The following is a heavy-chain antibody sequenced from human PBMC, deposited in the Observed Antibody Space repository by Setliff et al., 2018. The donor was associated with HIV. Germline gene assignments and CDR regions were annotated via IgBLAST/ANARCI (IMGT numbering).Heavy chain of an antibody. Sequence: SVKVSCKASGGTFGIYGISWVRQAPGQGLEWMGGTIPMFGTANYAQKFQGRDTITTDESTNTGYMELSSLRSEDTAVYYCARESACSSTSCPKVLDYWGQGTLVT. CDR1: GGTFGIYG. J-gene: IGHJ4*02. CDR3: ARESACSSTSCPKVLDY. D-gene: IGHD2-2*01. CDR2: TIPMFGTA. V-gene: IGHV1-69*05.